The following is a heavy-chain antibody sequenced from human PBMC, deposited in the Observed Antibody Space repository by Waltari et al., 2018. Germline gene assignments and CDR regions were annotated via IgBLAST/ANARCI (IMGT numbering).Heavy chain of an antibody. CDR3: AKLNDSNAYYRGFDY. J-gene: IGHJ4*02. CDR1: GYSFTDYW. Sequence: EVQLVQSGAEVKKPGESLKISCKGSGYSFTDYWSCWVRQMSGKGLEWMGIIYPGDSDITYSPSFQGQVTISADKSISTAYLQWSSLKASDTAIYYCAKLNDSNAYYRGFDYWGQGTLVTVSS. D-gene: IGHD3-22*01. V-gene: IGHV5-51*03. CDR2: IYPGDSDI.